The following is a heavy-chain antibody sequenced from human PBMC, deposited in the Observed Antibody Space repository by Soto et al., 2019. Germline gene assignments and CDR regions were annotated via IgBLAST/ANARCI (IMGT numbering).Heavy chain of an antibody. CDR3: ARLWGDRSYFDY. D-gene: IGHD3-16*01. CDR1: GLTFSSYE. Sequence: EVQLVESGGGLVQPGGSLGLSFAASGLTFSSYEMNWFRQAQGKGLEWVSYISSSGSTIYYADSVKGRFTISRDNAKNSLYLQMNSLRAEDTAVYYCARLWGDRSYFDYWGQGTLVTVSS. J-gene: IGHJ4*02. CDR2: ISSSGSTI. V-gene: IGHV3-48*03.